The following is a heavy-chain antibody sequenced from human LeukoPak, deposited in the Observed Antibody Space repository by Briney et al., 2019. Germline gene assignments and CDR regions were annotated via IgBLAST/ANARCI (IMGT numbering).Heavy chain of an antibody. Sequence: SVKVFCKASGFTFTSSAMQWVRQARGQRLEWIGWIVVGSGNTNYAQKFQERVTITRDMSTSTAYMKLSSLRSEDTAVYYCAAGWVCSGGSCYYYFDYWGQGTLVTVSS. J-gene: IGHJ4*02. D-gene: IGHD2-15*01. CDR1: GFTFTSSA. V-gene: IGHV1-58*02. CDR3: AAGWVCSGGSCYYYFDY. CDR2: IVVGSGNT.